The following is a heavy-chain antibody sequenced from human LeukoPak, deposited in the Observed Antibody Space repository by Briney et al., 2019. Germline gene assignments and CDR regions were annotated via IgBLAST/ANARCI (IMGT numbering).Heavy chain of an antibody. Sequence: GESLKISCKGSGYSFTNYWISCVRQMPGKGLECMGSIYPTDSDTRYTPSFQGQVTISADKSISTAYLQWSSLKASDTAMYYCARVMATISFYAFDIWGQGTMVTVSS. V-gene: IGHV5-51*01. CDR3: ARVMATISFYAFDI. J-gene: IGHJ3*02. CDR1: GYSFTNYW. CDR2: IYPTDSDT. D-gene: IGHD5-24*01.